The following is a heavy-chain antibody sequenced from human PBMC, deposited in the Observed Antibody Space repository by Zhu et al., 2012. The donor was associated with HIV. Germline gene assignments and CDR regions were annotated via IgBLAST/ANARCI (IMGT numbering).Heavy chain of an antibody. V-gene: IGHV4-39*01. D-gene: IGHD2-15*01. CDR1: AGSISSDSHY. CDR2: IHSTGST. CDR3: ARHSSGDTCRGICTFDI. Sequence: QVHLQESGPGLVKPSETLSLTCTVSAGSISSDSHYWGWIRQPPGKGLEWIGTIHSTGSTYYNPSLTSRLTIVVRYPPKNQLSLTLSSVTAADTAVYYCARHSSGDTCRGICTFDIWAKGQ. J-gene: IGHJ3*02.